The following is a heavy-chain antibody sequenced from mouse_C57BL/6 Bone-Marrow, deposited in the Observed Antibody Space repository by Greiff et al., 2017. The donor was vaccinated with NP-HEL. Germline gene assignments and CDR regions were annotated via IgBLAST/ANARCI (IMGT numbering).Heavy chain of an antibody. CDR2: ISSGGSYT. J-gene: IGHJ2*01. Sequence: EVKLVESGGDLVKPGGSLKLSCAASGFTFSSSGLSWVRQPPDKRLEWVATISSGGSYTYYPDSVKGRFTISRDNAKNTLYLQMSSLKSEDTAMYYCARRFLYYFDYWGQGTTLTVSS. V-gene: IGHV5-6*02. CDR3: ARRFLYYFDY. CDR1: GFTFSSSG.